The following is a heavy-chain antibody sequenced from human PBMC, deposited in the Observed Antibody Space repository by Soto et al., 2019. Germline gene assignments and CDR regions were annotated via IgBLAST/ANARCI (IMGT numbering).Heavy chain of an antibody. V-gene: IGHV1-69*01. CDR1: GGTFSSYA. CDR2: IIPIFGTA. CDR3: ASCSRARIAARPDYYYYYGMDV. D-gene: IGHD6-6*01. J-gene: IGHJ6*02. Sequence: QVQLVQSGAEVKKTGSSVKVSCKASGGTFSSYAISWVRQAPGQGLEWMGGIIPIFGTANYAQKFQGRVTITADESTSTAYMELSSLRSEDTAVYYCASCSRARIAARPDYYYYYGMDVWGQGTTVTVSS.